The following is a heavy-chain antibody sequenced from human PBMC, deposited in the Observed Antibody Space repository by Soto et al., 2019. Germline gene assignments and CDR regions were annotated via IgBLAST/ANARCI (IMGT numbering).Heavy chain of an antibody. CDR2: ISGDGVTT. V-gene: IGHV3-74*01. CDR3: AREYYGLLTGYYTDY. D-gene: IGHD3-9*01. CDR1: GFPFSSYW. Sequence: EVQLVESGGDLVQRGGSLRLSCAASGFPFSSYWMHWVRHTPGKGLDWVARISGDGVTTYYADSVTGRFTVSRDKAKKPLSLQISGLRAEETAVYYCAREYYGLLTGYYTDYWGQGTLVSVSS. J-gene: IGHJ4*02.